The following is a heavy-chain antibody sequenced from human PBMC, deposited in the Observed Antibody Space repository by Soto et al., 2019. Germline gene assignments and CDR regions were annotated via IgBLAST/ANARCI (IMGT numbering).Heavy chain of an antibody. J-gene: IGHJ3*02. CDR3: AKDLRAPPDAFDI. Sequence: PGGSLRLSCAASGFTFSSYGMHWVRQAPGKGLEWVAVISYDGSNKYYADSVKGRFTISRDNSKNTLYLQMNSLRAEDTAVYYCAKDLRAPPDAFDIWGQGTMVTVSS. D-gene: IGHD3-10*01. V-gene: IGHV3-30*18. CDR1: GFTFSSYG. CDR2: ISYDGSNK.